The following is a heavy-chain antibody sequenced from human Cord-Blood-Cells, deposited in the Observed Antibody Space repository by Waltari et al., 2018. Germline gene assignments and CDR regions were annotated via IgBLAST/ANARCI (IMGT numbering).Heavy chain of an antibody. Sequence: QVQLQQWGAGLLKPSETLSLACAVYGGSFSGYYWSWIRQPPGKGLEWIGEINHSGRTNYNPSLKSRVTISVDTSKNQFSLKLSSVTAADTAVYYCARVVVTAIPDYWGQGTLVTVSS. CDR1: GGSFSGYY. J-gene: IGHJ4*02. CDR2: INHSGRT. V-gene: IGHV4-34*01. D-gene: IGHD2-21*02. CDR3: ARVVVTAIPDY.